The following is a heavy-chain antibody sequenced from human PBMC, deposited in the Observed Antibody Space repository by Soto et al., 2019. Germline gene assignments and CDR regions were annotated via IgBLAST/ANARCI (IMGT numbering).Heavy chain of an antibody. CDR1: GGSISSSSYY. V-gene: IGHV4-39*01. CDR2: IYYSGST. CDR3: ARLGYCSSTIIHEGRYYFDY. Sequence: SETLSLACTVSGGSISSSSYYWGWIRQPPGKGLEWIGSIYYSGSTYYNPSLKSRVTISVDTSKNQFSLKLSSVTAADTAVYYCARLGYCSSTIIHEGRYYFDYWGQGTLVTVSS. D-gene: IGHD2-2*01. J-gene: IGHJ4*02.